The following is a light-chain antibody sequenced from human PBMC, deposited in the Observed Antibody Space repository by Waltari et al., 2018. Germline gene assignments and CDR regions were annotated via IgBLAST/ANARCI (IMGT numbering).Light chain of an antibody. CDR3: QHYVKLPVT. J-gene: IGKJ1*01. Sequence: DIVLPQSPGTLSLSPGERATLSGRASQSVGSSLTWYQQKPGQAPRLLIFVASNRATGVPERFSGIGSGTDFSLTISRLEPEDLAVYFCQHYVKLPVTFGQGTKVEIK. CDR1: QSVGSS. CDR2: VAS. V-gene: IGKV3-20*01.